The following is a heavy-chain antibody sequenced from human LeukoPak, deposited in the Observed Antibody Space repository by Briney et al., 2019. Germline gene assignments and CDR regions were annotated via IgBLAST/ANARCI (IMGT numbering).Heavy chain of an antibody. Sequence: PGGSLRLSCAASGFTFSSYAMNWVRQAPGKGLEWVSSISSSGTYIYYADSVKGRFTISRDNAKNSLYLQLNSLRAEDTAVYYCARDRGSSTGLDYWGQGTLVTVSS. CDR3: ARDRGSSTGLDY. CDR1: GFTFSSYA. J-gene: IGHJ4*02. CDR2: ISSSGTYI. V-gene: IGHV3-21*01. D-gene: IGHD6-13*01.